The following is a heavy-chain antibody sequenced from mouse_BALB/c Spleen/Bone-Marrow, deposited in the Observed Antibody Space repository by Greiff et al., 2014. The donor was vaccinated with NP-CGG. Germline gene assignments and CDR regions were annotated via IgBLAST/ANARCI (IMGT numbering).Heavy chain of an antibody. V-gene: IGHV14-3*02. Sequence: EVQLQQSGAELVKPGASVKSSCTASGFNIKDTYMHWVKQRPEQGLEWIGRIDPANGNTKYDPKFQGKATITADTSSNTAYLQLSSLTSEDTAVYYCAGYYYGSSYFDYWGQGTTLTVSS. CDR3: AGYYYGSSYFDY. CDR2: IDPANGNT. D-gene: IGHD1-1*01. CDR1: GFNIKDTY. J-gene: IGHJ2*01.